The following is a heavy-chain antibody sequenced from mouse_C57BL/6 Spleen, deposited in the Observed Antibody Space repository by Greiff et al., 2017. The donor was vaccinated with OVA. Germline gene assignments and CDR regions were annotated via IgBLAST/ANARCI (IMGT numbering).Heavy chain of an antibody. J-gene: IGHJ2*01. Sequence: QVQLKESGAELVKPGASVKMSCKASGYTFTSYWITWVKQRPGQGLEWIGDIYPGSGSTNYNAKFKSKATLTVDTSSSTAYMQLSSLTSEDSAVYYCARNGYYDYWGQGTTLTVSS. CDR3: ARNGYYDY. V-gene: IGHV1-55*01. D-gene: IGHD2-3*01. CDR2: IYPGSGST. CDR1: GYTFTSYW.